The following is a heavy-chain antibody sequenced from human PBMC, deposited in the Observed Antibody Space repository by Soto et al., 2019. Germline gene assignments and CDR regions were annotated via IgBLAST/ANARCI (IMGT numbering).Heavy chain of an antibody. V-gene: IGHV3-30-3*01. CDR2: ISYDGSNK. D-gene: IGHD3-22*01. Sequence: QVQLVESGGGVVQPGRSLRLSCAASGFTFSSYAMHWVRQAPGKGLEWVAVISYDGSNKYYADSVKGRFTISRDNSKNTLYLQMNSLRAEDTAVYYCARGHYYDSSDDAFDIWGQGTMVTVSS. CDR1: GFTFSSYA. CDR3: ARGHYYDSSDDAFDI. J-gene: IGHJ3*02.